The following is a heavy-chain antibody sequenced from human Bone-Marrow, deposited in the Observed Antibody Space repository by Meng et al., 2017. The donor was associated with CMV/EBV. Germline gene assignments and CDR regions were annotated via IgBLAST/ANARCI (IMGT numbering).Heavy chain of an antibody. CDR2: IWYDGSNK. D-gene: IGHD4-23*01. J-gene: IGHJ3*02. CDR3: ARVKLQADAFDI. Sequence: GGSLRLSCAASGFTFSSYGMHWVRQAPGKGLEWVAVIWYDGSNKYYADSVKGRFTISRDNAKNSLYLQMNSLRAEDTAVYYCARVKLQADAFDIWGQGTMVTVSS. V-gene: IGHV3-33*01. CDR1: GFTFSSYG.